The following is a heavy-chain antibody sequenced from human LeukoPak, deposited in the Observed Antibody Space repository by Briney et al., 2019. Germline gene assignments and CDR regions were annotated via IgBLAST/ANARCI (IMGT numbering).Heavy chain of an antibody. D-gene: IGHD1-26*01. CDR2: INAGNGNT. Sequence: GASVKVSCKASGYTFTSYAMHWVRQAPGQRLEWMGWINAGNGNTKYSQEFQGRVTITRDTSASTAYMELSSLRSEDMAVYYCARGGLWELLGTYFDYWGQGTLVTVSS. V-gene: IGHV1-3*03. CDR1: GYTFTSYA. CDR3: ARGGLWELLGTYFDY. J-gene: IGHJ4*02.